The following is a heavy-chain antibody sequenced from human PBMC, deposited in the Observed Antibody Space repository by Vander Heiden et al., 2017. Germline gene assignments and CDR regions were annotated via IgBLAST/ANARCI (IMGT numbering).Heavy chain of an antibody. CDR2: IYSGGST. CDR1: GFTVSSNS. V-gene: IGHV3-53*02. J-gene: IGHJ1*01. CDR3: AREGLGYCSGGSCYGYFQH. Sequence: EVQLVETGGGLIQPGGSLRLSCAASGFTVSSNSMSWVRQAPGKGLEWVSVIYSGGSTYYADSVKGRFTISRDNSKNTLYLQMNSLRAEDTAVYYCAREGLGYCSGGSCYGYFQHWGQGTLVTVSS. D-gene: IGHD2-15*01.